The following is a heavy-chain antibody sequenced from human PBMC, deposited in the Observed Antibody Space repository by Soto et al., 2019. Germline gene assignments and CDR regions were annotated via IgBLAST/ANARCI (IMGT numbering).Heavy chain of an antibody. V-gene: IGHV1-46*01. Sequence: GASVKVSCKASGFPFTSSYLHWVRQAPGQGPEWMGRIILSGGATIYAQNFQGRVTLTRDTPTSTAYMELSSLTSEDSAVYYCVRDGGNHHFDYWGQGTLVTVSS. CDR1: GFPFTSSY. CDR2: IILSGGAT. D-gene: IGHD1-26*01. J-gene: IGHJ4*02. CDR3: VRDGGNHHFDY.